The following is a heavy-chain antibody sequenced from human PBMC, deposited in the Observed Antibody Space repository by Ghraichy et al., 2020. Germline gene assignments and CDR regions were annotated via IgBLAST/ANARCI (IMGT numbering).Heavy chain of an antibody. CDR3: ATDRYRAGGSCFYY. CDR2: IYYSGTA. J-gene: IGHJ4*02. CDR1: GGSINSYY. Sequence: SETLSLTCTVSGGSINSYYWSWSRQPPGKGLEWIGYIYYSGTANYSPSLRNRVTISVYTSNNQFSLKLSSVTAADTAVYYCATDRYRAGGSCFYYWGQGTLVTVSS. D-gene: IGHD2-8*02. V-gene: IGHV4-59*13.